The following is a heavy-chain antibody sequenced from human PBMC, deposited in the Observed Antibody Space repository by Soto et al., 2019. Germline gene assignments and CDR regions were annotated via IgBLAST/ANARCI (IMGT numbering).Heavy chain of an antibody. Sequence: SVKVSCKASGATFSSYAISWVRQAPGQGLEWMGGIIPIFGTANYAQKFQGRVTITADESTSTAYMELSSLRSEDTAVYYCARVFSKTTPILKRGYGMDVWGQGTTVTVSS. CDR3: ARVFSKTTPILKRGYGMDV. CDR1: GATFSSYA. V-gene: IGHV1-69*13. J-gene: IGHJ6*02. D-gene: IGHD2-2*02. CDR2: IIPIFGTA.